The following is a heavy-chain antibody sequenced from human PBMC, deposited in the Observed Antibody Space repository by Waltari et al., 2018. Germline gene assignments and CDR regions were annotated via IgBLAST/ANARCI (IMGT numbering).Heavy chain of an antibody. D-gene: IGHD2-15*01. Sequence: EVQLVESGGGLVQPGGSLRLSCAASGFPFISCWLSWVRQAPGKGLEWVANIKQDGSEKYYVDSVKGRFTISRDNAKNSLYLQMNSLRAEDTAVYYCARERVVDYWGQGTLVTVSS. CDR1: GFPFISCW. V-gene: IGHV3-7*01. CDR3: ARERVVDY. J-gene: IGHJ4*02. CDR2: IKQDGSEK.